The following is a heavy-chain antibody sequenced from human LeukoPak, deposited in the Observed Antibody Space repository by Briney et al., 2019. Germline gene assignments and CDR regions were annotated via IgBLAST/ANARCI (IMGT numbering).Heavy chain of an antibody. J-gene: IGHJ4*02. CDR1: GYTLTELS. V-gene: IGHV1-24*01. CDR2: FDPEDGET. D-gene: IGHD3-9*01. Sequence: GASVKVSCKVSGYTLTELSMHWVRQAPGKGLEWMGGFDPEDGETIYAQKFQGRVTVTEDTSTDTAYMELSGLKSEDTAVYYCATVIKVGRYFDWLPSPFDYWGQGTLVTVSS. CDR3: ATVIKVGRYFDWLPSPFDY.